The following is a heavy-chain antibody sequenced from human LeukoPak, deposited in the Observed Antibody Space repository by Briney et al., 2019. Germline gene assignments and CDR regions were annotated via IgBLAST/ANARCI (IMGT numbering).Heavy chain of an antibody. V-gene: IGHV3-23*01. CDR1: GFTFSSYA. D-gene: IGHD5-12*01. CDR3: AKVEQVATITGGFDY. Sequence: GGSLRLSCAASGFTFSSYAMSWVRQAPGKGLEWVSAISGSGGSTYYADSVKGRFTISRDNSKNTLYLQMNSLRAEDTAVYYCAKVEQVATITGGFDYWGQGTLFTVSS. CDR2: ISGSGGST. J-gene: IGHJ4*02.